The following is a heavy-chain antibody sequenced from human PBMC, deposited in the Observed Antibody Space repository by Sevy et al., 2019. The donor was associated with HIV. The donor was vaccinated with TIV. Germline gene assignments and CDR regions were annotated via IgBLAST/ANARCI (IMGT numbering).Heavy chain of an antibody. D-gene: IGHD3-22*01. CDR2: IYYSGSTYYTNGST. CDR3: ARHLPGDSSGYYDGHFDY. CDR1: GGFITSSSFY. V-gene: IGHV4-39*01. J-gene: IGHJ4*02. Sequence: SETLSLTCSVSGGFITSSSFYWAWIRQPPGKGLEWIGTIYYSGSTYYTNGSTYYNPSLQSRVTISVDTSKNQFSLKLSSVTAADTAVYYCARHLPGDSSGYYDGHFDYWGQGTLVTVSS.